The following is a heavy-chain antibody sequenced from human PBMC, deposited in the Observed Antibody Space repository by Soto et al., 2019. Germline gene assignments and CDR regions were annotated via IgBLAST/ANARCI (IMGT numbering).Heavy chain of an antibody. CDR3: ARDRGGDVGQFLFPDGFDL. Sequence: GGSLRLSCAASGFTFSSYEMNWVRQAPGKGLEWISYIGGSGGTKYSADSVKGRFTISRDNAQNSLYLQMNSLRVEDTAVYYCARDRGGDVGQFLFPDGFDLWGQGTLVTVSS. V-gene: IGHV3-48*03. J-gene: IGHJ3*01. CDR1: GFTFSSYE. CDR2: IGGSGGTK. D-gene: IGHD3-10*01.